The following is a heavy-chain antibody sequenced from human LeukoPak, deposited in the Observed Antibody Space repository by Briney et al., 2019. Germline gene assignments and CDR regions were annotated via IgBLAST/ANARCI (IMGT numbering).Heavy chain of an antibody. CDR2: ISSSSSYI. Sequence: GGSLRLSCAASGFTFSSYGMNWFRQAPGKGLEGVSSISSSSSYIYYADSVKGRFTISRDNAKNSLYLQMNSLRAEDTAVYYCARKKGVVATIVFTYGMDVWGQGTTVTVSS. CDR1: GFTFSSYG. CDR3: ARKKGVVATIVFTYGMDV. V-gene: IGHV3-21*01. D-gene: IGHD5-12*01. J-gene: IGHJ6*02.